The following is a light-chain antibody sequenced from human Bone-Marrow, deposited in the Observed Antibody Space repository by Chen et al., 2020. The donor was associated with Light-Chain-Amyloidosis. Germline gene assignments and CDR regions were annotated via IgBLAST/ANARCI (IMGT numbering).Light chain of an antibody. J-gene: IGLJ2*01. CDR3: QVWDSSSDQVV. Sequence: SYVLTQPPSVSVAPRQTARITCGGNDIENEVVHWYQQKPGQAPVLVVSDDSDRPSGIPERFSGSNSGNTATLTISRVEAGDEADYYCQVWDSSSDQVVFGGGTKLTVL. CDR1: DIENEV. V-gene: IGLV3-21*02. CDR2: DDS.